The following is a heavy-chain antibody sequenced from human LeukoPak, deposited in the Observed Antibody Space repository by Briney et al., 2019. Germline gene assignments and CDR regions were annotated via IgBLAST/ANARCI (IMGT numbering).Heavy chain of an antibody. V-gene: IGHV5-51*01. CDR2: IYPGDSDT. Sequence: GESLKISCKGSGYSFTRYWIGCVRQMPGKGLEWMGIIYPGDSDTRYSPSFQGQVTISADKSISTAYLQWSSLKASDTAMYYCARLGPAVVPAAKKMWYYYYMDVWGKGTTVTVSS. D-gene: IGHD2-2*01. CDR1: GYSFTRYW. CDR3: ARLGPAVVPAAKKMWYYYYMDV. J-gene: IGHJ6*03.